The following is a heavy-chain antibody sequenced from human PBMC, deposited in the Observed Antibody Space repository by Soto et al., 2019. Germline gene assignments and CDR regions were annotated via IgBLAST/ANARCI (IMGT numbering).Heavy chain of an antibody. Sequence: SETLYLTCTVSGDYIRGHFWSCIRQPAGKGLEWVGLIHSTGVTSYNPSLKSRVTMSVDASNNQFSLNLRSVTAADTAVYYCTRGPGQPWFDLWGQGTPVTVSS. V-gene: IGHV4-4*07. CDR1: GDYIRGHF. D-gene: IGHD2-2*01. CDR3: TRGPGQPWFDL. J-gene: IGHJ5*01. CDR2: IHSTGVT.